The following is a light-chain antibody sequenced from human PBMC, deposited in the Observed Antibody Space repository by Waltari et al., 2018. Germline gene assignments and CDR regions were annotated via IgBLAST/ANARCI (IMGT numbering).Light chain of an antibody. CDR3: QSYDSSLSASKL. J-gene: IGLJ2*01. V-gene: IGLV1-40*01. CDR1: TPNIGAGND. Sequence: QSVLTQPPSVSGAPGPRVTISCTGRTPNIGAGNDVQWYQHPPGTAPKPAIHANTNRPSGVPDRFSGSKSGASASLAITGLQAEDEAVYYCQSYDSSLSASKLFGGGTKLTVL. CDR2: ANT.